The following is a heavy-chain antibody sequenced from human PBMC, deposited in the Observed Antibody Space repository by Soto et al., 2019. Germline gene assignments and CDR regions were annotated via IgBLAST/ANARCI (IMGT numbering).Heavy chain of an antibody. CDR2: SLVYGRGST. V-gene: IGHV3-23*04. Sequence: EVQLVETGGGLIQPGESLRLACLASGFNVGTNYVSWVRQAPGKGLEFVSLLPSTSLVYGRGSTYYADSVKGRSIISRDTSTNTVYLQMTALRAVDTAVYYCAGGPWLLDFWGQGTPVTVSS. D-gene: IGHD5-12*01. CDR3: AGGPWLLDF. CDR1: GFNVGTNY. J-gene: IGHJ1*01.